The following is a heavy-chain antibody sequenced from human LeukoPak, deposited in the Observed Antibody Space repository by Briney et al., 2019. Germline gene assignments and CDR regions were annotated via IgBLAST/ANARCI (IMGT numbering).Heavy chain of an antibody. J-gene: IGHJ3*02. CDR1: GYTLTELS. CDR2: FDPEDGET. Sequence: ASVKVSCKVSGYTLTELSMHWVRQAPGKGLEWMGGFDPEDGETIYAQKFQGRVTMTEDTSTDTAYMELSSLRSEDTAVYYRATAVRRGSYLFDAFDIWGQGTMVTVSS. V-gene: IGHV1-24*01. D-gene: IGHD1-26*01. CDR3: ATAVRRGSYLFDAFDI.